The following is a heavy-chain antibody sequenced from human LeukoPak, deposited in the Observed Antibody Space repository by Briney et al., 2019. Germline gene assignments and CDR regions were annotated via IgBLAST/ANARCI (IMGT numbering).Heavy chain of an antibody. D-gene: IGHD3-16*01. CDR2: IRSSGDDT. CDR1: GFTFRNYV. V-gene: IGHV3-23*01. J-gene: IGHJ6*02. CDR3: ARNQQLGGHSYYYYGMDV. Sequence: PGGSLRLSCTASGFTFRNYVMSWVRQAPGKGLEWVSSIRSSGDDTSSADSVKGRFTIFRDNSKSTLYLQMNSLRADDTAIYYCARNQQLGGHSYYYYGMDVWGQGTTVTVSS.